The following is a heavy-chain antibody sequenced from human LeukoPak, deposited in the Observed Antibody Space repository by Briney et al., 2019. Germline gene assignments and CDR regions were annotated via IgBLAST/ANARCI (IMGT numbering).Heavy chain of an antibody. Sequence: GASVKVSSKASGYTFTGYYMHWVRQAPGQGLEWMGWINPNSGGTNYAQKFQGWVTMTRDTSISTAYMELSRLRSDDTAVYYCARDYGDDYGYYYYGMDVWGQGTTVTVSS. D-gene: IGHD4-17*01. CDR2: INPNSGGT. J-gene: IGHJ6*02. V-gene: IGHV1-2*04. CDR3: ARDYGDDYGYYYYGMDV. CDR1: GYTFTGYY.